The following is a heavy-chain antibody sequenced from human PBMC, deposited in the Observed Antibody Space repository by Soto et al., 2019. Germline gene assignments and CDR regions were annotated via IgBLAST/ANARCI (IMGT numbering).Heavy chain of an antibody. V-gene: IGHV6-1*01. CDR3: ERAVRVKNNCFDL. CDR2: TYYRSRWYN. CDR1: GDTVSSDSAA. D-gene: IGHD6-13*01. J-gene: IGHJ5*02. Sequence: QVQLQQSGPRLVKPSQTLSLTCAISGDTVSSDSAAWNWIRQSPSGGLEWLGRTYYRSRWYNDYALFVKSRITINSDTSKNQFSLQVTSVTPEDTAVYYWERAVRVKNNCFDLWGQGTRVTVPS.